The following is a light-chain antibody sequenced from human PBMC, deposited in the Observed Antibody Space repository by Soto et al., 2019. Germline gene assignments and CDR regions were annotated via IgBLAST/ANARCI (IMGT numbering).Light chain of an antibody. J-gene: IGKJ4*01. V-gene: IGKV1-39*01. Sequence: DIQMTQSPSSLSASVGDRVTITCRASQSISGYLNWYQQKPGKAPKLLIFTASTLQSGVPSRFSGSGSGTDFTLTISSLQPEDFATYYCQQSYTTPLGFGGGTKVDI. CDR3: QQSYTTPLG. CDR1: QSISGY. CDR2: TAS.